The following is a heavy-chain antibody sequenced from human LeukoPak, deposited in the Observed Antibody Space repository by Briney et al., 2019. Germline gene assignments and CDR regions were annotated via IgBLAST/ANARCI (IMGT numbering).Heavy chain of an antibody. CDR2: ISGSGGST. CDR1: GFTFSSYA. Sequence: GGSLRLSCAASGFTFSSYAMSWVRQAPGKGLEWVSAISGSGGSTYYADSVKGRFTISRDNSKNTLYQQMNSLRAEDTAVYYCAKDLTMIVVVSVDYWGQGTLVTVSS. D-gene: IGHD3-22*01. V-gene: IGHV3-23*01. CDR3: AKDLTMIVVVSVDY. J-gene: IGHJ4*02.